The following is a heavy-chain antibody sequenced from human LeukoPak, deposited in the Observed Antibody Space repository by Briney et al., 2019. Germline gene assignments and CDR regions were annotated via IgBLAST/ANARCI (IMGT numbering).Heavy chain of an antibody. Sequence: SQTLSLTCTVSGGSISSGSYYWSWIRQPAGKGLEWIGRIYTSGSTNYNPSPKSRVTISVDTSKNQFSLKLSSVTAEDTAVYYCARGLEYFQHWGQGTLVTVSS. D-gene: IGHD5-12*01. CDR1: GGSISSGSYY. CDR2: IYTSGST. V-gene: IGHV4-61*02. CDR3: ARGLEYFQH. J-gene: IGHJ1*01.